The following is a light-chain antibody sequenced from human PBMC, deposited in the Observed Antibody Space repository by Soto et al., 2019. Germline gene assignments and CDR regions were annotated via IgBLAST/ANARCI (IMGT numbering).Light chain of an antibody. V-gene: IGKV2-30*01. CDR2: QVS. CDR1: QSLVYTDGNTY. Sequence: EVVMTQSPLSLPVTLRQTASISCRSSQSLVYTDGNTYLNWFHQRPGQSPRRLIYQVSTRDSGVPDRFSGGGSVTDFTLKIDRVESEDVGVYYCIQATHWPPNIGVGTTVEIK. J-gene: IGKJ4*01. CDR3: IQATHWPPN.